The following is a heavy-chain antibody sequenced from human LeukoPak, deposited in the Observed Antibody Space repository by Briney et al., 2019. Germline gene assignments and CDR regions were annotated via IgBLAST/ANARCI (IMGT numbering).Heavy chain of an antibody. CDR1: GFTFSSYA. Sequence: GGSLRLSCAASGFTFSSYAMSWVRQAPGKGLEWVSAISGSGGSTYYADSVKGRFTISRDNSKNTLYLQMNSLRAEKAAIYYCAKHATRYCSGGSCYYDYWGQGTPVTVSS. J-gene: IGHJ4*02. V-gene: IGHV3-23*01. CDR3: AKHATRYCSGGSCYYDY. CDR2: ISGSGGST. D-gene: IGHD2-15*01.